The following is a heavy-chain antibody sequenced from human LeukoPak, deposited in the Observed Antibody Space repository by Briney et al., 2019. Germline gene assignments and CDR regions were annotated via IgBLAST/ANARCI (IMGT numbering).Heavy chain of an antibody. V-gene: IGHV4-38-2*02. Sequence: PSETLSLTCTVSGYSISSGYYWGWIRQPPGKGLEWIGSIYHSGSTYYNPSLKSRVTISVDTSKNQFSLKLSSVTAADTAVYYCARHPGGSYGSVRYYYYMDVWGKGTTVTVSS. CDR3: ARHPGGSYGSVRYYYYMDV. D-gene: IGHD1-26*01. CDR1: GYSISSGYY. J-gene: IGHJ6*03. CDR2: IYHSGST.